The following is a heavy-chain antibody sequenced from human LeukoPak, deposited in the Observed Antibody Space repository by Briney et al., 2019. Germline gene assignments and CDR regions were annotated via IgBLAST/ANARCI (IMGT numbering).Heavy chain of an antibody. Sequence: SETLSLTCTVSGGSISSYYWSWIRQPPGKGLEWIGYIYYSGSTNYNPSLKSRVTISVDTSKNQFSLKLSSVTAADTAVYYCARVDYGDYGFNWYFDLWGRGTPVTVSS. J-gene: IGHJ2*01. D-gene: IGHD4-17*01. CDR1: GGSISSYY. CDR3: ARVDYGDYGFNWYFDL. CDR2: IYYSGST. V-gene: IGHV4-59*01.